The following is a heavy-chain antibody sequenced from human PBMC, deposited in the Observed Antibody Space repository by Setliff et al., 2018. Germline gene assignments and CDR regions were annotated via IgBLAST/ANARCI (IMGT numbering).Heavy chain of an antibody. CDR1: GGPISSSSYY. CDR3: ARRATYYNFWSGYYDY. J-gene: IGHJ4*02. CDR2: IYYSGST. D-gene: IGHD3-3*01. Sequence: TLSLTCTVSGGPISSSSYYWGWIRQPPGKGLEWIGSIYYSGSTYYNPSLKSRVTISVDTSKNQFPLKLSSVTAADTAVYYCARRATYYNFWSGYYDYWGQGTLVTVSS. V-gene: IGHV4-39*06.